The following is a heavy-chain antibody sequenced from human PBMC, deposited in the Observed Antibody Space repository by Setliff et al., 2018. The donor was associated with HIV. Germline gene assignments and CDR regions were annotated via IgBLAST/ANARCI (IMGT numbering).Heavy chain of an antibody. CDR1: GGSISSSSYY. CDR3: ARLREGYNFGSGYSYYFDNVDF. V-gene: IGHV4-39*01. D-gene: IGHD3-3*01. CDR2: IYYSGST. Sequence: PSETLSLTCTVSGGSISSSSYYWGWIRQPPGKGLEWIGSIYYSGSTYYNPSLKSRVTISVDTSKKQFSLKLSSVTAADTAVYYCARLREGYNFGSGYSYYFDNVDFWGKGTPVTVSS. J-gene: IGHJ6*03.